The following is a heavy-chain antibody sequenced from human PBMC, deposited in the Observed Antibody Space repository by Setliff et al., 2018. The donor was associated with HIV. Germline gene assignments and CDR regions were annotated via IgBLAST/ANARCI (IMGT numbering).Heavy chain of an antibody. CDR3: AREYSSSWYSYYYYGMDV. CDR1: GFTFSSYS. D-gene: IGHD6-13*01. Sequence: GGSLRLSCAASGFTFSSYSMNWVRQAPGKGLEWVSSISSSSSYIYYADSVKGRFTISRDNAKNSLYLQMNSLRAEDTAVYYCAREYSSSWYSYYYYGMDVWGQGTTVTV. J-gene: IGHJ6*02. CDR2: ISSSSSYI. V-gene: IGHV3-21*01.